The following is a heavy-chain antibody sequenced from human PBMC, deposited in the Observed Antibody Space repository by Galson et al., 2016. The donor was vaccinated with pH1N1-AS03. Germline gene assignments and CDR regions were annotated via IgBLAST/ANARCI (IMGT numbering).Heavy chain of an antibody. CDR1: GFTFSNLW. CDR2: ISSRSSDI. D-gene: IGHD6-13*01. CDR3: ATNIEQRYTSKWYKFDH. Sequence: SLRLSCAASGFTFSNLWMHWVRQAPGKGLEWVSSISSRSSDIYYADSLKGRFTISRDNARRSLYLQMTSLRAEDTAVYYCATNIEQRYTSKWYKFDHWGPGTLVTVAS. V-gene: IGHV3-21*01. J-gene: IGHJ4*02.